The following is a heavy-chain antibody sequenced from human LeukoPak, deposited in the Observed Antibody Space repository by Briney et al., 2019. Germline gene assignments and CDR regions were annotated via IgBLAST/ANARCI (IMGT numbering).Heavy chain of an antibody. CDR3: ARDRTMVRGVIAGYYYGMDV. V-gene: IGHV3-66*02. J-gene: IGHJ6*02. Sequence: GGSLRLSCAASRFTVSSNYMSWVRQAPGKGLEWVSVIYSGGSTYYADSVKGRFTISRDNSKNTLYLQMNSLRAEDTAVYYCARDRTMVRGVIAGYYYGMDVWGQGTTVTVSS. D-gene: IGHD3-10*01. CDR1: RFTVSSNY. CDR2: IYSGGST.